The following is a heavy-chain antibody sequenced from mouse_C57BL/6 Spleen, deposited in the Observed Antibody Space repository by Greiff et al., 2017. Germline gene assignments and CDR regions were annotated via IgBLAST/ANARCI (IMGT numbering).Heavy chain of an antibody. CDR3: ARRGYYVEYYFDY. J-gene: IGHJ2*01. CDR1: GFTFSSYT. CDR2: ISGGGGNT. Sequence: EVQLVESGGGLVKPGGSLKLSCAASGFTFSSYTMSWVRQTPEKRLEWVATISGGGGNTYYPDSVKGRFTISRDNAKNTLYLQMSSLRSEDTALYYCARRGYYVEYYFDYWGQGTTLTVSS. V-gene: IGHV5-9*01. D-gene: IGHD2-3*01.